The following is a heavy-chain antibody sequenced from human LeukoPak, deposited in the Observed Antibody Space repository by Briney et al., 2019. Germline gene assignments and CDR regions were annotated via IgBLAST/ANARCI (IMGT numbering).Heavy chain of an antibody. CDR2: IYYSGST. CDR1: GGSISSSSYY. V-gene: IGHV4-39*07. CDR3: ARVASSSWYNWFDP. D-gene: IGHD6-13*01. J-gene: IGHJ5*02. Sequence: SETLSLTCTVSGGSISSSSYYWGWIRQPPGKGLEWIGSIYYSGSTYYNPSLKSRVTISVDTSKNQFSLKLSSVTAADTAVYYCARVASSSWYNWFDPWGQGTLVTVSS.